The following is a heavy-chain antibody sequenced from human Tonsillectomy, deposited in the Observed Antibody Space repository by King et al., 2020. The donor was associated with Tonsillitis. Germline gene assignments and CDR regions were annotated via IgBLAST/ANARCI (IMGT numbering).Heavy chain of an antibody. V-gene: IGHV4-31*03. D-gene: IGHD3-22*01. Sequence: QLQESGPGLVKPSQTLSLTCTVSGGSIRSGNYYWTWIRQHPGQGLEWIGYIYSSGSTYYNPSLKSRVTISAATSKNQFSLQLNSVTAADTAVYYCARDPDVTYSSGYAFDVWGLGTMVTVSS. CDR1: GGSIRSGNYY. CDR2: IYSSGST. J-gene: IGHJ3*01. CDR3: ARDPDVTYSSGYAFDV.